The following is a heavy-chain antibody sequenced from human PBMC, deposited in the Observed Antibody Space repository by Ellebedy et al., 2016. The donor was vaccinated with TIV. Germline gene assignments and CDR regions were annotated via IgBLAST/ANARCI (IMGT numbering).Heavy chain of an antibody. V-gene: IGHV1-2*04. CDR3: ARGGGITGTTFDY. Sequence: ASVKVSCKASGYTFTGYYMNWVRQAPGQGLEWMGWINPNSGGTNYAQKFQGWVTMTRDTSISTAYMELSRLRSDDTAVYYCARGGGITGTTFDYWGQGTLVTVSS. CDR2: INPNSGGT. CDR1: GYTFTGYY. J-gene: IGHJ4*02. D-gene: IGHD1-7*01.